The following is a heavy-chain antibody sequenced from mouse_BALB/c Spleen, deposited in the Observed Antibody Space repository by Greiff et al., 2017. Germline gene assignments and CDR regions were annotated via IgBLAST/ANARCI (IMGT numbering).Heavy chain of an antibody. CDR2: IDPETGGT. CDR1: GYTFTDYE. V-gene: IGHV1-15*01. CDR3: TREEAY. Sequence: VQRVESGAELVRPGASVTLSCKASGYTFTDYEMHWVKQTPVHGLEWIGAIDPETGGTAYNQKFKGKATLTADKSSSTAYMELRSLTSEDSAVYYCTREEAYWGQGTLVTVSA. J-gene: IGHJ3*01.